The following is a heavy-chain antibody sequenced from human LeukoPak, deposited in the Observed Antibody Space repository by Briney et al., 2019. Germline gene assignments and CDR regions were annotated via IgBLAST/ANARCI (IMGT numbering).Heavy chain of an antibody. CDR1: GGTFSSYA. V-gene: IGHV1-18*01. Sequence: GASVKVSCKASGGTFSSYAISWVRQAPGQGLEWMGWISPYNGNTNYAQKLQGRVTMTTDTSTSTAYMELRSLISDDAAVYYCARGDDYGDYWGLYWGQGTLVTVSS. CDR3: ARGDDYGDYWGLY. D-gene: IGHD4-17*01. CDR2: ISPYNGNT. J-gene: IGHJ4*02.